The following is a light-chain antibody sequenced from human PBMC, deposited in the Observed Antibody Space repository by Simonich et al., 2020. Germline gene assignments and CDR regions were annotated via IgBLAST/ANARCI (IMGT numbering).Light chain of an antibody. Sequence: QSALTQPASVSGSPGQSITISGTGTRSDFGGYNFVSWYQLHPGKPPKLMIYDVRKRPSGVSNRFSGSKSGNTASLTISGLQAEDEADYYCSSYTSSSTWVFGGGTKLTVL. CDR1: RSDFGGYNF. CDR2: DVR. J-gene: IGLJ3*02. CDR3: SSYTSSSTWV. V-gene: IGLV2-14*01.